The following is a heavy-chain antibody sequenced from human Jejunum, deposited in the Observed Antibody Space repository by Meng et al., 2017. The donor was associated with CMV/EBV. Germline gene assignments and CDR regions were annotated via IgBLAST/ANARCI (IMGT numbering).Heavy chain of an antibody. J-gene: IGHJ4*02. CDR3: AGEYQLLNTPYFEY. D-gene: IGHD3-10*01. V-gene: IGHV3-30*09. Sequence: LTVSSDGMHGVRQAPGKGLEWVATISHDGASQYYAESVRGRFAISRDNSKNTLFLQLSSLRTEDTGVYYCAGEYQLLNTPYFEYWGQGTLVTVSS. CDR1: LTVSSDG. CDR2: ISHDGASQ.